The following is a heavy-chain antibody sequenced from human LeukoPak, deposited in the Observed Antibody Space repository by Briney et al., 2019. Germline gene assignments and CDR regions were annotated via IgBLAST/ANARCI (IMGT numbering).Heavy chain of an antibody. J-gene: IGHJ4*02. CDR1: GYSISSGYY. D-gene: IGHD4-23*01. V-gene: IGHV4-38-2*02. CDR2: IYHSGST. CDR3: ARDDGGKSAIVVD. Sequence: SSETLSLTCTVSGYSISSGYYWGWIRQPPGKGLEWIGSIYHSGSTYYNPSLKSRVTISVDTSKNQFSLKLSSVTAADTAVYYCARDDGGKSAIVVDWGQGTLVTVSS.